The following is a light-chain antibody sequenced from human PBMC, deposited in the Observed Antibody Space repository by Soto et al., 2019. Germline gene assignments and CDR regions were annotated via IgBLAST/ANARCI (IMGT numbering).Light chain of an antibody. Sequence: QSALTQPASVSGSPGQSITISCTGTSSDVGSYNLVSWYQQHPGKAPKITIYEDNKRPSGVSNRFSGSKSGNTASLTISGLQAEDEADYYCCSYAGSSTFVVFGGGTKLTVL. CDR3: CSYAGSSTFVV. CDR2: EDN. V-gene: IGLV2-23*01. J-gene: IGLJ2*01. CDR1: SSDVGSYNL.